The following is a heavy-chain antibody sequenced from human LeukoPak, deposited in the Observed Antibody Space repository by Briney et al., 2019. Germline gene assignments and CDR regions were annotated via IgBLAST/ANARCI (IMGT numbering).Heavy chain of an antibody. D-gene: IGHD3-22*01. J-gene: IGHJ4*02. V-gene: IGHV1-2*06. Sequence: ASVKVSCKASGYTFTGYYMQWVRQAPGQGLEWMGRINPKSGGTNYAQEFQGRVTMTRDTSINTAYMELSRVRSDDTAVYYCAISTSPYVIEVWTNGPLDYWGQGTLVTVSS. CDR1: GYTFTGYY. CDR3: AISTSPYVIEVWTNGPLDY. CDR2: INPKSGGT.